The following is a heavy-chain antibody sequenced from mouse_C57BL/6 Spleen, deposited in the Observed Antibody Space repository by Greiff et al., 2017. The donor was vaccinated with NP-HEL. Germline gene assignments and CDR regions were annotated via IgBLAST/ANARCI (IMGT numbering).Heavy chain of an antibody. CDR2: ISDGGSYT. D-gene: IGHD2-3*01. CDR3: ARDSLSMMVTIALDY. V-gene: IGHV5-4*01. Sequence: EVKLVESGGGLVKPGGSLKLSCAASGFTFSSYAMSWVRQTPEKRLEWVATISDGGSYTYYPDNVKGRFTISRDNAKNNLYLQMSHLKSEDTAMYYCARDSLSMMVTIALDYWGQGTTLTVSS. CDR1: GFTFSSYA. J-gene: IGHJ2*01.